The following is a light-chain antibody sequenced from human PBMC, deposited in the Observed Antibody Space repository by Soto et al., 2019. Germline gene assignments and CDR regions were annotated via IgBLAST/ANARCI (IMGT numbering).Light chain of an antibody. CDR1: QSVSSW. V-gene: IGKV1-5*03. J-gene: IGKJ1*01. CDR2: KAS. CDR3: QQYNSYSGT. Sequence: DIQLTQSPSTLSGSVVDRFTITFRASQSVSSWLAWYQQKPGKAPKLLIYKASTLESGVPSRFSGSGSGTEFTLTISGLQPDDFATHYCQQYNSYSGTFGQGTKVDIK.